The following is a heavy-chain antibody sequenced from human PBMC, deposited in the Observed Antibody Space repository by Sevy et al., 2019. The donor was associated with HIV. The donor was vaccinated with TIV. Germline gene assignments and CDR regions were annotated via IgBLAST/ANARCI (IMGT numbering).Heavy chain of an antibody. D-gene: IGHD2-2*01. CDR1: DGSFSGYY. CDR3: ARSPPVVVVPGAPSWFDP. V-gene: IGHV4-34*01. Sequence: SETLSLTCAVHDGSFSGYYWNWIRQLPGKGLEWIGEINESGITYYNPSRKSRVTISVDTSKKQFSLKLNSVTAVDSAVYFGARSPPVVVVPGAPSWFDPWGQGTLVTVSS. CDR2: INESGIT. J-gene: IGHJ5*02.